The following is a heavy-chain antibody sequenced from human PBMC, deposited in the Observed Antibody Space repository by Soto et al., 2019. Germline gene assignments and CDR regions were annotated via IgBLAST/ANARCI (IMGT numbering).Heavy chain of an antibody. CDR3: AKSLTMIVVVIIGDAFDI. D-gene: IGHD3-22*01. Sequence: GGSLRLSCVISRLTFSGYAMSWVRQAPGKGLEWVSAISGSGGSTYYADSVKGRFTISRDNSKNTLYLQMNSLRAEDTAVYYCAKSLTMIVVVIIGDAFDIWGQGTMVTVSS. CDR2: ISGSGGST. V-gene: IGHV3-23*01. J-gene: IGHJ3*02. CDR1: RLTFSGYA.